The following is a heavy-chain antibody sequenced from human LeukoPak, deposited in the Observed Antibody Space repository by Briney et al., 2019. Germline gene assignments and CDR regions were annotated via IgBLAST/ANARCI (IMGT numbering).Heavy chain of an antibody. J-gene: IGHJ5*02. V-gene: IGHV1-2*02. CDR3: GRGIQSFDP. Sequence: ASVKVSCKASGYTFTGYYMHWVRQAPGQGLEWMGWINPNSGGTNYAQKFQDRVTMTRDTSMSAAYMEISRLTYDDTAVYYCGRGIQSFDPWGQGTLVTVSS. CDR2: INPNSGGT. CDR1: GYTFTGYY.